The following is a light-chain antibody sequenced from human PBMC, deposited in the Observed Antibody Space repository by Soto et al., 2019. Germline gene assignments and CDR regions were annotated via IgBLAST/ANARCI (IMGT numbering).Light chain of an antibody. J-gene: IGKJ2*01. CDR3: QQYGRSPPYT. Sequence: EIVLTQSPGTLSLSPGERATLSCRASQSVSSSYLDWYQQKPGQAPRLLIYGASSIATGIPDRFSGSGSGTDFTLTISRLEPVDFAVYYCQQYGRSPPYTFGQGTKLEIK. CDR1: QSVSSSY. V-gene: IGKV3-20*01. CDR2: GAS.